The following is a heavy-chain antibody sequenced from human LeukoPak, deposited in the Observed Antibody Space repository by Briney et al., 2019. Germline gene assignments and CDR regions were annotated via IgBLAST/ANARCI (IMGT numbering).Heavy chain of an antibody. V-gene: IGHV3-30*03. CDR3: ARWETTVTTLDY. D-gene: IGHD4-17*01. Sequence: PGGSLRLSCAASGFTFSSYGMHWVRQAPGKGLEWVAVISYDGSNKYYADTVKGRFTISRDNAKNTLYLQMNSLRAEDTAVYYCARWETTVTTLDYWGQGTLVTVSS. J-gene: IGHJ4*02. CDR2: ISYDGSNK. CDR1: GFTFSSYG.